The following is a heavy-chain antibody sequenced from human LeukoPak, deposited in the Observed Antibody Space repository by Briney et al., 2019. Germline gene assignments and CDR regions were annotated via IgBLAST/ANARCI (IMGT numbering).Heavy chain of an antibody. CDR1: GGSINTYY. J-gene: IGHJ3*02. CDR2: IHSSGKT. D-gene: IGHD2-15*01. CDR3: ARGLLLEYDVFDI. V-gene: IGHV4-59*01. Sequence: SETLSLTCTVSGGSINTYYWRWIRQPPGKGLERIGYIHSSGKTNYNPSPKSRVTMSIDTSKNQFSLKLSSVTAADTAVYYCARGLLLEYDVFDIWGQGTMVTVSS.